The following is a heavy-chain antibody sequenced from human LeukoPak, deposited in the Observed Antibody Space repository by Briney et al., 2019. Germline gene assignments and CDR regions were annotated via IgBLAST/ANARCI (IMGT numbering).Heavy chain of an antibody. V-gene: IGHV5-51*01. CDR3: ASSGQYPDAFDI. J-gene: IGHJ3*02. D-gene: IGHD2-15*01. Sequence: GESLKISCETSGYSFTSNWIAWVRQKPGKGLEWMGIIYPGDSDTRYSPSFQGQVTISADKSISTAYLQWSSLKASDTAMYYCASSGQYPDAFDIWGQGTMVTVSS. CDR1: GYSFTSNW. CDR2: IYPGDSDT.